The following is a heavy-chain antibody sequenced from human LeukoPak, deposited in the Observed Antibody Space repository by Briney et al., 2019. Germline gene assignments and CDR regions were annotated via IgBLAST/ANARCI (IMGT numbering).Heavy chain of an antibody. D-gene: IGHD6-19*01. Sequence: GSLRLSCAASGFTFSSYWMSWVRQAPGKGLEWVANIKQDGSEKYYVDSVKGRFTISRDNAKNSLYLQMNSLRAEDTAVYYCARAGSGPTSGYYYFDYWGQGTLVTVSS. V-gene: IGHV3-7*01. CDR2: IKQDGSEK. CDR3: ARAGSGPTSGYYYFDY. CDR1: GFTFSSYW. J-gene: IGHJ4*02.